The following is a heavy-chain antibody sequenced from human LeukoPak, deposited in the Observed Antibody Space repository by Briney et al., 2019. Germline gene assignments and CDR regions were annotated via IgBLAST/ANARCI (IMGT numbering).Heavy chain of an antibody. CDR2: IHPGDSDS. CDR1: GYSFSNYW. CDR3: ARVRRQGYNSYDAFDV. J-gene: IGHJ3*01. V-gene: IGHV5-51*01. D-gene: IGHD1-20*01. Sequence: GESLKISCQGSGYSFSNYWIGWVRQMPVKGLEWMGIIHPGDSDSKYTPSFQGQVTFSADRSTSTAFLQWSSLKASDTAIYFCARVRRQGYNSYDAFDVWGQGTMVSVSS.